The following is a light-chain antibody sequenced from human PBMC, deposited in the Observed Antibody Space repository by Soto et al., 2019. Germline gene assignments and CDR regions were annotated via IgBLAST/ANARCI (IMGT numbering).Light chain of an antibody. V-gene: IGKV3-11*01. CDR3: QQRSNWPPWT. CDR2: DAS. CDR1: QSVSSSY. Sequence: IVLTHSPGTLSLSPWQRDTISGRASQSVSSSYLAWYQQKPGQAPRLLIYDASNRATGIPARFSGSGSGTDFTLTISSLEPEDFAVYYCQQRSNWPPWTFGQGTKV. J-gene: IGKJ1*01.